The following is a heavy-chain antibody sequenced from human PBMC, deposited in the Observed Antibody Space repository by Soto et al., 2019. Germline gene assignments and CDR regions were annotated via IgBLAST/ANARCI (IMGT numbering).Heavy chain of an antibody. V-gene: IGHV3-64*01. J-gene: IGHJ4*02. D-gene: IGHD3-10*01. CDR2: ISSNGGST. CDR3: ARAIAGYSGSGRYSFDY. Sequence: EVQLVESGGGLVQPGGSLRLSCAASGFTFSSYAMHWVRQAPGKGLEYVSAISSNGGSTYYANSVKGRFTISRDNSKNPLYLQMGSLRAEDMAVYYCARAIAGYSGSGRYSFDYWGQGTLVTVSS. CDR1: GFTFSSYA.